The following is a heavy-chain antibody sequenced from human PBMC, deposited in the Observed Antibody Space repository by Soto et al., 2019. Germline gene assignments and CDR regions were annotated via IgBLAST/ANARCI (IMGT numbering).Heavy chain of an antibody. CDR2: ISSTGSYI. CDR3: ARGVGATTGRDED. Sequence: EVQLVESGGGLVKPGGSLRLSCAASGSTFSNYNMNWVRQAPGKGLEWVSSISSTGSYIYYADSVKGRFTISRDNAKNSLSLQMNSLRVEDTAVYYCARGVGATTGRDEDWGQGTLVTVSS. D-gene: IGHD1-26*01. CDR1: GSTFSNYN. V-gene: IGHV3-21*01. J-gene: IGHJ4*02.